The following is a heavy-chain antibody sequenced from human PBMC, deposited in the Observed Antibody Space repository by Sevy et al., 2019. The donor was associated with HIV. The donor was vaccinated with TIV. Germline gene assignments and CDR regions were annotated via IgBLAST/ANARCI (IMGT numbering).Heavy chain of an antibody. Sequence: GGSLRLSCVASGFTFSSYSMNWVRQAPGKGLEWVSYISSSSSTIYYAHSVKGRFTISRDNAKNSLYLQMNSLRDEDTAVYYCARLDTGIVGATTEGAFDIWGQGTMVTVSS. CDR2: ISSSSSTI. V-gene: IGHV3-48*02. CDR3: ARLDTGIVGATTEGAFDI. J-gene: IGHJ3*02. CDR1: GFTFSSYS. D-gene: IGHD1-26*01.